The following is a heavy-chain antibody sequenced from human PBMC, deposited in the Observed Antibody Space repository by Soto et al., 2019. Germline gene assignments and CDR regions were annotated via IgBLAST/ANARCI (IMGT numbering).Heavy chain of an antibody. Sequence: SETLSLTCAVYGGSFSGYYWSWIRQPPGKGLEWIGEINHSGSTNYNPSLKSRVTISVDTSRNQFSLKLSSVTAADTAVYYCARGRGMSGYDYYYYYGMDVWGQGTTVTVSS. V-gene: IGHV4-34*01. D-gene: IGHD5-12*01. CDR1: GGSFSGYY. CDR2: INHSGST. J-gene: IGHJ6*02. CDR3: ARGRGMSGYDYYYYYGMDV.